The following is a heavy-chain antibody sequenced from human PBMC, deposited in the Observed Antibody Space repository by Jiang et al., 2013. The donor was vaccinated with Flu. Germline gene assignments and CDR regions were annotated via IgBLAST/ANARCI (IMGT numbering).Heavy chain of an antibody. J-gene: IGHJ5*02. V-gene: IGHV3-33*01. CDR2: IWYDGSNK. CDR3: ARVRATGTTSSWWFDP. Sequence: QLVESGGGVVQPGRSLRLSCAASGFTFSSYGMHWVRQAPGKGLEWVAVIWYDGSNKYYADSVKGRFTISRDNAKNSLYLQMNSLRAEDTAVYYCARVRATGTTSSWWFDPWGQGTLVTVSS. CDR1: GFTFSSYG. D-gene: IGHD1-7*01.